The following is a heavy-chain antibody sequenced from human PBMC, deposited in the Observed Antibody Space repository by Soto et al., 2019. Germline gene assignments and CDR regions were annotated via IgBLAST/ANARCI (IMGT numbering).Heavy chain of an antibody. CDR1: GFTFSSYA. Sequence: EVQLLESGGGLVQPGGSLRLSCAASGFTFSSYAMRWVRQAPVKGLEWVSVISGSGDSRYYADSVKGRFTISRDNSKNTLYLQLNTLRAADTAVYYCARRGSGSYCDYWGQGTLVTVSS. D-gene: IGHD1-26*01. CDR3: ARRGSGSYCDY. V-gene: IGHV3-23*01. CDR2: ISGSGDSR. J-gene: IGHJ4*02.